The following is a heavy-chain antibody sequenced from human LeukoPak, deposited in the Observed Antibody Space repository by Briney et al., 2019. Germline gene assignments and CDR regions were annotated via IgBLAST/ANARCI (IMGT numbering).Heavy chain of an antibody. CDR2: ISSSSSTI. J-gene: IGHJ6*03. D-gene: IGHD2-2*03. CDR3: ARVDIVVVPANYYYYYYMDV. V-gene: IGHV3-48*01. CDR1: GFTFSSYS. Sequence: GGSLRLSCAASGFTFSSYSMNWVRQAPGKGLEWVSYISSSSSTIYYADSVKGRFTISRDNAKNSLYLQMNSLRAEDTAVYYCARVDIVVVPANYYYYYYMDVWGKGTTVTVSS.